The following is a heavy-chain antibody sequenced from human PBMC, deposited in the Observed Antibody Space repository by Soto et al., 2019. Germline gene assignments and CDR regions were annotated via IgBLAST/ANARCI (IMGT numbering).Heavy chain of an antibody. CDR2: IIPIFGTA. CDR3: AIEMATIRSTADAFDI. V-gene: IGHV1-69*12. CDR1: GGTFSSYA. D-gene: IGHD5-12*01. J-gene: IGHJ3*02. Sequence: QVQLVQSGAEVKKPGSSVKVSCKASGGTFSSYAISWVRQAPGQGLEWMGGIIPIFGTANYAQKFQGRVTMTADESTSTAYMELSSLRSEDTAVYYCAIEMATIRSTADAFDIWGQGTMVTVSS.